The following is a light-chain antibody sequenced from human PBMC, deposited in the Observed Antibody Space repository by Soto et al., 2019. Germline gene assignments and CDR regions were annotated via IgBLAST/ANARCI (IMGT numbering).Light chain of an antibody. CDR2: GAS. V-gene: IGKV3-20*01. J-gene: IGKJ1*01. CDR3: QHYVTSLTT. CDR1: QSVSIL. Sequence: EIVMTQSPATLSVSPGERATLSCRASQSVSILLAWYQQKPGQAPRLLIFGASIRVRGIPDRFIGSGSGTDFTLTISRLEPEDFAVYYCQHYVTSLTTFGQGTKVDIK.